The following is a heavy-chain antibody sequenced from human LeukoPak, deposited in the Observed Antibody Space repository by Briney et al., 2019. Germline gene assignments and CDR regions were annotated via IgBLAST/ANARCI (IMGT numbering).Heavy chain of an antibody. Sequence: GGTLRLSCAASGFTFSSYGMSWVGQAPGKGLEWASVISGSGGHTYYADSVKGRFTISRDNSKNTLYLQMNSLRAEDTAVYYCAKVVDYYDSLDYFDYWGQGTLVTVSS. CDR1: GFTFSSYG. CDR2: ISGSGGHT. D-gene: IGHD3-22*01. J-gene: IGHJ4*02. CDR3: AKVVDYYDSLDYFDY. V-gene: IGHV3-23*01.